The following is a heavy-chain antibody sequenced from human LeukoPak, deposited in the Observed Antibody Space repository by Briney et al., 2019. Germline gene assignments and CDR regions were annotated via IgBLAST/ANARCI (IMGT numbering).Heavy chain of an antibody. Sequence: SQTLSLTFAISGDSVSSNTAAWYWLRQSPSRGLEWLGRTFYRSKWHYEYAVSVRSRITINVDTSKNQFSLQLNSVTPEDTAVFYCARDPSDDQSLDHWGQGTLVTVSS. J-gene: IGHJ4*02. CDR3: ARDPSDDQSLDH. D-gene: IGHD3-16*01. V-gene: IGHV6-1*01. CDR1: GDSVSSNTAA. CDR2: TFYRSKWHY.